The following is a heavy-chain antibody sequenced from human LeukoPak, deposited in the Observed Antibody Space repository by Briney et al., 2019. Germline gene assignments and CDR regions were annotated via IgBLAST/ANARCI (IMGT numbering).Heavy chain of an antibody. CDR1: GGSISNANYY. Sequence: PSQTLSLTCTVSGGSISNANYYWSWIRQHPGKGLEWIGYVYYSGSTYYNPSLKTRLHLSVDTSKNRFSLKLSSVTAADTAVYYCASSPRLTTSWFLFDSWGHGTLVTVSS. CDR2: VYYSGST. CDR3: ASSPRLTTSWFLFDS. V-gene: IGHV4-30-4*08. D-gene: IGHD2-2*01. J-gene: IGHJ5*01.